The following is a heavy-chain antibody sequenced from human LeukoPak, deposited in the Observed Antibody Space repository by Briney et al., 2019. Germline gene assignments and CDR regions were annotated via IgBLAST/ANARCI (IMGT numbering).Heavy chain of an antibody. V-gene: IGHV3-48*02. CDR1: GFTFSSYN. CDR2: ISSSSSTI. D-gene: IGHD2-8*01. CDR3: ARELSMDV. J-gene: IGHJ6*02. Sequence: PGGTLRLSCAASGFTFSSYNMNWVRHPPAKGLEWVSYISSSSSTIYYADSVKGRFTISRDNAKNSLYLQMNSLRDEDTAVYYCARELSMDVWGQGTTVTVSS.